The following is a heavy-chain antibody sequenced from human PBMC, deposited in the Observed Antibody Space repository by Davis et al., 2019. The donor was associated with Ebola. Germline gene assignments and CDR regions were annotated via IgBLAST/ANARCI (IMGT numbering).Heavy chain of an antibody. J-gene: IGHJ4*02. Sequence: MPGGSLRLSCTVSGGSISSYYWSWIRQPPGKGLEWIGSIYYSGSTYYNPSLKSRVTISVDTSKNQFSLKLSSVTAADTAVYYCARLIAVAGCFDYWGQGTLVTVSS. D-gene: IGHD6-19*01. CDR1: GGSISSYY. V-gene: IGHV4-39*01. CDR3: ARLIAVAGCFDY. CDR2: IYYSGST.